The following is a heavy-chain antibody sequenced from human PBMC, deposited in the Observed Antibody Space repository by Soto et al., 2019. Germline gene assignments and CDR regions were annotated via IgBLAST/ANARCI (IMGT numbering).Heavy chain of an antibody. CDR3: ARELPLPSLRYFDWCQHDYYYYYMDV. D-gene: IGHD3-9*01. CDR2: ISAYNGNT. Sequence: ASVKVSCKASGYTFTSYGISWVRQAPGQGLEWMGWISAYNGNTNYAQKLQGRVTMTTDTSTSTAYMELRSLRSDDTAVYYCARELPLPSLRYFDWCQHDYYYYYMDVWGKGTTVTVSS. V-gene: IGHV1-18*01. CDR1: GYTFTSYG. J-gene: IGHJ6*03.